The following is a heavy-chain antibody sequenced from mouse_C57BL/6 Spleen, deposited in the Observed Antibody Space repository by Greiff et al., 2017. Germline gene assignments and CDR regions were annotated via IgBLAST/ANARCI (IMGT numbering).Heavy chain of an antibody. Sequence: VQLQQSGAELVKPGASVKLSCTASGFNIKDYYMHWVKQRTEQGLEWIGRIDPEDGETKYAPKFQGKATITADTSSNTAYLQLSSLTSEDTAVYYCARRGYYYVSSYGWYFDVWGTGTTVTVSS. V-gene: IGHV14-2*01. CDR3: ARRGYYYVSSYGWYFDV. CDR1: GFNIKDYY. CDR2: IDPEDGET. J-gene: IGHJ1*03. D-gene: IGHD1-1*01.